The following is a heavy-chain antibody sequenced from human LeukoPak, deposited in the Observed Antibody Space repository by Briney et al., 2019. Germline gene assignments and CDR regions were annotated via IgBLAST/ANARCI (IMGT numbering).Heavy chain of an antibody. D-gene: IGHD6-19*01. Sequence: GGSLRLSCAASGFTFSSYWMSWVRQAPGKGLEWVANIKQDESEKYYVDSVKGRFTISRDNAKNSLYLQMNSLRAEDTAVYYCARDIAVAGTVFDYWGQGTLVTVSS. CDR2: IKQDESEK. V-gene: IGHV3-7*01. CDR1: GFTFSSYW. CDR3: ARDIAVAGTVFDY. J-gene: IGHJ4*02.